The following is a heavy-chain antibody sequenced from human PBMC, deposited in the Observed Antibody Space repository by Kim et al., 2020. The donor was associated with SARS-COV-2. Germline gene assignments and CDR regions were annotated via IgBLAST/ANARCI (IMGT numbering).Heavy chain of an antibody. D-gene: IGHD5-12*01. J-gene: IGHJ6*02. Sequence: SVKVSCKASGGTFSSYAISWVRQAPGQGLEWMGGIIPIFGTENYAQKFQGRVTITADESTSTAYMELSSLRSEDTAVYYCAREGYEEGYYYYYYGMDVWGQGTTVTVSS. V-gene: IGHV1-69*13. CDR3: AREGYEEGYYYYYYGMDV. CDR1: GGTFSSYA. CDR2: IIPIFGTE.